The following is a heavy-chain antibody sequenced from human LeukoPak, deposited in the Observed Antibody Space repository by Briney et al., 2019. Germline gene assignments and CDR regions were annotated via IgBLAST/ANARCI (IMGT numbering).Heavy chain of an antibody. CDR3: ARQDGYCSSTSCTEALSWFDP. CDR1: GGSISSYY. CDR2: IYTSGST. J-gene: IGHJ5*02. Sequence: SETLSLTCTVSGGSISSYYWSWIRQPPGKGLEWIGLIYTSGSTKYNPSLKSRVTMSVDTSKNQFSLKLSSVTAADTAVYYCARQDGYCSSTSCTEALSWFDPWGQGTLVTVSS. D-gene: IGHD2-2*01. V-gene: IGHV4-4*07.